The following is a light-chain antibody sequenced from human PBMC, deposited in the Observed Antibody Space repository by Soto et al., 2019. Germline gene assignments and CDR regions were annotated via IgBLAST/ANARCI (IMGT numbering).Light chain of an antibody. J-gene: IGLJ3*02. CDR1: GGSIASNH. CDR3: CSYAGSYSYL. CDR2: KND. V-gene: IGLV6-57*04. Sequence: NFMLTQPHSVSESPGKTVTISCTRSGGSIASNHVQRYQQRPGSAPTTVIYKNDQRPSGVPDRFSGSKSGNTASLTISGLQPEDKGNYFCCSYAGSYSYLFGGGTKLTVL.